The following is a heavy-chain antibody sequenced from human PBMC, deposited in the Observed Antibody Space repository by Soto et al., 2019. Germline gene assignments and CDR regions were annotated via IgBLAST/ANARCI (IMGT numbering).Heavy chain of an antibody. J-gene: IGHJ5*02. D-gene: IGHD3-9*01. Sequence: SQTLSLTCAISGDSVSSNSAAWNWIRQSPSRGLEWLGRTYYRSKWYNDYAVSVKSRITINPDTSKNQFSLQLNSVTPEDTAVYYCARGVYYDILTGYYTAFDPWGQGTLVTVSS. CDR3: ARGVYYDILTGYYTAFDP. CDR2: TYYRSKWYN. CDR1: GDSVSSNSAA. V-gene: IGHV6-1*01.